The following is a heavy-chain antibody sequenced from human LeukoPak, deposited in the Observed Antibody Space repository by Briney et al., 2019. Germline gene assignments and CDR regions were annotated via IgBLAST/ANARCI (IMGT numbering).Heavy chain of an antibody. V-gene: IGHV1-69*02. J-gene: IGHJ4*02. D-gene: IGHD3-22*01. CDR2: IIPILGIA. CDR3: ARVPYYYDSSGYPPL. Sequence: ASVKVSCKASGGTFSSYTISWVRQAPGRGLEWMGRIIPILGIANYAQKFQGRVTITADKSTSTAYVELSSLRSEDTAVYCCARVPYYYDSSGYPPLWGQGTLVTVSS. CDR1: GGTFSSYT.